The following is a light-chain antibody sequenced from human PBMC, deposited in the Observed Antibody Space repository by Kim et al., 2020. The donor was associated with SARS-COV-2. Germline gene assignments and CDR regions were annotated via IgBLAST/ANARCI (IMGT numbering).Light chain of an antibody. V-gene: IGLV3-1*01. J-gene: IGLJ2*01. CDR2: QDS. Sequence: SYELTQPPSVSVSPGQTASITCSGDKLGDKYACWYQQRPGQSPVLVIYQDSKRPSGIPERFSGSNSGNTATLTISGTQATDEADYYCQAWDSRTVVFGGGTQLTVL. CDR1: KLGDKY. CDR3: QAWDSRTVV.